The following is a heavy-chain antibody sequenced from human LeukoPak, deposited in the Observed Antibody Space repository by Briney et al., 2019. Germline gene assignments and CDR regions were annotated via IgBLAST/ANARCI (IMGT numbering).Heavy chain of an antibody. CDR3: AREGGSYRPLDY. Sequence: PGGSLRLSCAASGFPFSIYAMSWVRQAPGKGLEWIGEVNLQGGTNYNPSLLRRVAISVDTSANHVSLQMTSVTAADTAVYYCAREGGSYRPLDYSGQGTLVTVSS. J-gene: IGHJ4*02. CDR2: VNLQGGT. CDR1: GFPFSIYA. D-gene: IGHD3-16*02. V-gene: IGHV4-34*01.